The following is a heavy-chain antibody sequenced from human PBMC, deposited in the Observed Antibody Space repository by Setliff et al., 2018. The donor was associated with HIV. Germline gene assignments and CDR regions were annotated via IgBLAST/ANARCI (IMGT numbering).Heavy chain of an antibody. CDR2: ISPSGST. V-gene: IGHV4-34*01. Sequence: PSETLSLPCVVYRGSFSDYYWTWIRQPPGKGLEWIGEISPSGSTNYNPSLKSRVTISVDTSENQFSLKLSSVTAADTAVYYRARHGLPYVLRFSMDVWGKGTTVTVSS. CDR3: ARHGLPYVLRFSMDV. D-gene: IGHD3-3*01. CDR1: RGSFSDYY. J-gene: IGHJ6*03.